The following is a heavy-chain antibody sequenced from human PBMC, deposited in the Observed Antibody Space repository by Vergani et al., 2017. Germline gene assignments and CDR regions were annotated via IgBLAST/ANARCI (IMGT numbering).Heavy chain of an antibody. Sequence: QVQLQQWGAGLLKPSETLSLTCAVYGGSFSGYYWSWIRQPPGKGLEWIGSIYYSGSTYYNPSLKSRVTISVDTSKNQFSLKLSSVTAADTAVYYCARQGSYCTNGVCFDFDYWGQGTLVTVSS. J-gene: IGHJ4*02. CDR3: ARQGSYCTNGVCFDFDY. V-gene: IGHV4-34*01. CDR1: GGSFSGYY. D-gene: IGHD2-8*01. CDR2: IYYSGST.